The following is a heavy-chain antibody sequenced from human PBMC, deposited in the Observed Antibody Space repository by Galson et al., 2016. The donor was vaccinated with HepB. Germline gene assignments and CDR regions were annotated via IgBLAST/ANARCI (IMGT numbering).Heavy chain of an antibody. CDR3: AKDSVEMATLTNTKTPLDY. Sequence: SLRLSCAASRFTFSTYGMHWVRQAPGKGLEWVAVIWYDGSNKYYADSVRGRFTISRDNPMNTLYLQMDSLRAEDTAVYYCAKDSVEMATLTNTKTPLDYWGQGTLVTVSS. CDR1: RFTFSTYG. D-gene: IGHD5-24*01. V-gene: IGHV3-33*06. J-gene: IGHJ4*02. CDR2: IWYDGSNK.